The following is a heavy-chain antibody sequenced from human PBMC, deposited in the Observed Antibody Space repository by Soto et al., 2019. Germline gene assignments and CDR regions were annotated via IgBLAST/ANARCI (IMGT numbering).Heavy chain of an antibody. J-gene: IGHJ6*04. D-gene: IGHD2-15*01. V-gene: IGHV3-66*01. CDR1: GFTVSSKY. CDR3: ARDDGLCDGGRCYGEPLDV. CDR2: IQSGGPT. Sequence: PGGSLRLSCAASGFTVSSKYMSWVRQALGKGLEWVSLIQSGGPTYYADSVKGRFTISRDTSENTVHLQMDSLRAEDTAVYYCARDDGLCDGGRCYGEPLDVWAKGNTVPVSS.